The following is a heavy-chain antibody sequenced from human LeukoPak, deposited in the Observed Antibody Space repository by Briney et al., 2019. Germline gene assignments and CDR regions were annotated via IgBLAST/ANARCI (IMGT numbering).Heavy chain of an antibody. Sequence: SETLSLTCTVSGGSISSYYWSWTRQPPGKGLEWIGYIYYSGSTNYNPSLKSRVTISVDTSKNQFSLKLSSVTAADTAVYYCAGTTVTRSGGDYWGQGTLVTVSS. CDR1: GGSISSYY. V-gene: IGHV4-59*01. CDR3: AGTTVTRSGGDY. CDR2: IYYSGST. J-gene: IGHJ4*02. D-gene: IGHD4-17*01.